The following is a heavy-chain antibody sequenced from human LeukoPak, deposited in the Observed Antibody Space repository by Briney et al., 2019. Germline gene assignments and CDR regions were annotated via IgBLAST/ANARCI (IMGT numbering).Heavy chain of an antibody. D-gene: IGHD3-3*01. CDR1: VDSIATSRHC. CDR2: MFYSGST. J-gene: IGHJ5*02. Sequence: SETLSLTCTVSVDSIATSRHCAGWIRQPPRRGLGCIGSMFYSGSTDYSPSLRSRVTMSMDTSKNPFTLNLTSVTATTPPMYYCARIRGPTFGGRFLEWFLFDPWGQGTLVTVSS. CDR3: ARIRGPTFGGRFLEWFLFDP. V-gene: IGHV4-39*01.